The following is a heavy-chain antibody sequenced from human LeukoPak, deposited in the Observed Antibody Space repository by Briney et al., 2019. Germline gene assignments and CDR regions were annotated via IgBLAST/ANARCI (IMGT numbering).Heavy chain of an antibody. Sequence: PSETLSLTCSVSGGSISSSNWWSWVRQPPGKGLEWIGEIYQSGSTNYNPTLKSRVTMSVDKSRNQFSLSLTSVTAADTAVYYCARGKQWPDYWGQGTLVTVSS. CDR1: GGSISSSNW. D-gene: IGHD6-19*01. CDR3: ARGKQWPDY. V-gene: IGHV4-4*02. J-gene: IGHJ4*02. CDR2: IYQSGST.